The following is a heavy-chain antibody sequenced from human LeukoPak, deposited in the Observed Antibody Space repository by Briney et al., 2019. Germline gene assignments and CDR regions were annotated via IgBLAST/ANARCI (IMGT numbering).Heavy chain of an antibody. D-gene: IGHD1-14*01. J-gene: IGHJ5*02. Sequence: KPSETLSLTCTVSGGSISGGDYYWSWIRQPPGKGLEWIGYIYYSGSTYYNPSLKSRITISVDTSNNQFSLKLSSVTAADTAVYYCARAGDKLLNWFDPWGQGTLVTVSS. CDR2: IYYSGST. CDR3: ARAGDKLLNWFDP. V-gene: IGHV4-30-4*01. CDR1: GGSISGGDYY.